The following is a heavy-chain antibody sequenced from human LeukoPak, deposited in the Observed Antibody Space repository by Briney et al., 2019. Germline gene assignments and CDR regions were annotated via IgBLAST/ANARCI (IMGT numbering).Heavy chain of an antibody. Sequence: SETLSLTCTVSGGSISSYYWNWIRQPPGKRLEWFGYIYYSGSTNYNPSLKIRVTISVDTSKNQFSLKLSSVTAADTAVYYCARVPSYSIPYYYGMDVWGQGTTVTVSS. CDR2: IYYSGST. J-gene: IGHJ6*02. D-gene: IGHD4-11*01. CDR1: GGSISSYY. CDR3: ARVPSYSIPYYYGMDV. V-gene: IGHV4-59*01.